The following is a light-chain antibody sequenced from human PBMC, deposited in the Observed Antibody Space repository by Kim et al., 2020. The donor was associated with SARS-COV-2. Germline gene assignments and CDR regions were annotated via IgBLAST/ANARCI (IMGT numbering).Light chain of an antibody. V-gene: IGKV3-11*01. CDR2: DAP. Sequence: CPGERATHSCRASQSVSNYLAWYQQKPGQAPRLLSFDAPHRATGGPARFSGSVSGTDFTLTISSLEPEDFAVYYSQQCSDWPLTFVPGTRLEIK. CDR1: QSVSNY. CDR3: QQCSDWPLT. J-gene: IGKJ5*01.